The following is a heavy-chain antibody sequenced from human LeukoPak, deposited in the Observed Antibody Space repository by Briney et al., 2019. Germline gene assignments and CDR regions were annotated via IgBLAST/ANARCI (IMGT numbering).Heavy chain of an antibody. Sequence: SETLSLTCSVSAYSISSGHYWGWIRQPPGKGLEWIGSIYYSGRTYYNPSLKSRVTISVDTSKNQFSLRLTSVTAADTAVYYCARRYCSGADCYGGDSYYYMDVWGKGTTVTISS. CDR2: IYYSGRT. D-gene: IGHD2-2*01. J-gene: IGHJ6*03. V-gene: IGHV4-38-2*02. CDR1: AYSISSGHY. CDR3: ARRYCSGADCYGGDSYYYMDV.